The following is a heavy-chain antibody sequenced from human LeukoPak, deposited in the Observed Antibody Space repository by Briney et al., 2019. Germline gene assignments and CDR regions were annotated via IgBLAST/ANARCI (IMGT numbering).Heavy chain of an antibody. CDR3: AKTGRITMIVVVIDTFDY. Sequence: GGPLRLSCAASGFTFSSYAMSWVRQAPGKGLEWVSAISGSGGSTYYADSVKGRFTISRDNSKNTLYLQMNSLRAEDTAVYYCAKTGRITMIVVVIDTFDYWGQGTLVTVSS. V-gene: IGHV3-23*01. J-gene: IGHJ4*02. CDR2: ISGSGGST. CDR1: GFTFSSYA. D-gene: IGHD3-22*01.